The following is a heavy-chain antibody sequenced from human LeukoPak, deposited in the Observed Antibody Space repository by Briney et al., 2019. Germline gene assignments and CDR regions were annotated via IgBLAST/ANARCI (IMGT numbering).Heavy chain of an antibody. CDR2: ISAYNGNT. J-gene: IGHJ4*02. V-gene: IGHV1-18*01. CDR3: AREKNPGYSSSWYPNSFDY. Sequence: ASVKVSCKASGYTFTSYGISWVRQAPGQGLEWMGWISAYNGNTNYAQKLQGRVTMTTDTSTSTAYMELRSLRSDDTAVYYCAREKNPGYSSSWYPNSFDYWGQGTLVTVSS. CDR1: GYTFTSYG. D-gene: IGHD6-13*01.